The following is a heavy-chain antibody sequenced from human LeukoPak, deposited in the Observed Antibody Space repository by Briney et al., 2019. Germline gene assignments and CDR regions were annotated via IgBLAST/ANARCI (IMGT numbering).Heavy chain of an antibody. D-gene: IGHD2-15*01. CDR2: LYHSGTT. V-gene: IGHV4-38-2*02. CDR3: ARVEVPRDINDWYFDL. CDR1: GYSIAHGFF. J-gene: IGHJ2*01. Sequence: SETLSLTCTVSGYSIAHGFFWAWIRPPPGGGLEWIGSLYHSGTTYYNTSLKSRISTSVDTSKNQFSLKLRLVTAADTAVYYCARVEVPRDINDWYFDLWGRGTLVTVSS.